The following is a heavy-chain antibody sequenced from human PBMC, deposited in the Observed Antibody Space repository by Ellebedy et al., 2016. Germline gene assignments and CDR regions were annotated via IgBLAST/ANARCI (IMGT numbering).Heavy chain of an antibody. J-gene: IGHJ5*02. CDR2: ISVYNGDT. CDR1: GYTFRSYT. D-gene: IGHD4-23*01. Sequence: ASVKVSCXASGYTFRSYTISWVRQAPGQGLEWMGWISVYNGDTHYAQKVQGRVTMTTDTSMRTAYLEVRSLRSADTAVYYCVREGGGGWFDPWGQGTLVTVSP. CDR3: VREGGGGWFDP. V-gene: IGHV1-18*01.